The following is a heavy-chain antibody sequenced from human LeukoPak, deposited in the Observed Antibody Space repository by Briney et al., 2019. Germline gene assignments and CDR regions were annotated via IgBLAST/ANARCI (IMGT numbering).Heavy chain of an antibody. CDR1: GFTLSSYG. CDR3: AKVDGGYSYGPFDY. D-gene: IGHD5-18*01. CDR2: ISGSGGST. Sequence: GGTLRLSCAASGFTLSSYGMSWVRQAPGKGLEWVSAISGSGGSTYYADSVKGRFTISRDNSKNTLYLQMNSLRAEDTAVYYCAKVDGGYSYGPFDYWGQGTLVTVSS. J-gene: IGHJ4*02. V-gene: IGHV3-23*01.